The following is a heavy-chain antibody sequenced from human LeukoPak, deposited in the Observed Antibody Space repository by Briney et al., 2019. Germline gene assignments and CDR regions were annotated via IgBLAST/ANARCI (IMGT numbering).Heavy chain of an antibody. D-gene: IGHD3-22*01. V-gene: IGHV1-18*01. CDR1: GYTFTSYG. CDR2: ISAYNGNT. CDR3: ARWGGYYDSSGQLDY. J-gene: IGHJ4*02. Sequence: ASVKVSCKASGYTFTSYGISWVRQAPGQGLEWMGWISAYNGNTNYTQKLQGRVTMTTDTSTSTAYMELRSLRSDDTAVYYCARWGGYYDSSGQLDYWGQGTLVTVSS.